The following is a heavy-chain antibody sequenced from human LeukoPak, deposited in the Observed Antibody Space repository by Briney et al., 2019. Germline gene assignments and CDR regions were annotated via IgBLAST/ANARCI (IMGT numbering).Heavy chain of an antibody. V-gene: IGHV4-39*01. CDR2: IYYSGST. CDR3: ARHCSGISCYHYYGMDV. J-gene: IGHJ6*02. D-gene: IGHD2-15*01. Sequence: SETLSLTCTVSGGSISSDYYYWDWIRQPPGKGLEWIGSIYYSGSTYYNPSLKSQVTISVDTSKNQFSPKLSSVIAANSAVYYCARHCSGISCYHYYGMDVWGQGTTVTVSS. CDR1: GGSISSDYYY.